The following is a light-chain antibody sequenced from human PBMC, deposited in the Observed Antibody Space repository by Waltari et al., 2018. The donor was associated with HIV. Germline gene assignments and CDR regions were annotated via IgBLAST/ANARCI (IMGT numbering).Light chain of an antibody. J-gene: IGLJ3*02. V-gene: IGLV1-47*01. CDR2: RND. CDR3: STWDDSLSHWV. CDR1: ISHIGNSH. Sequence: SLLSQPSSASGTPGQTTSLPCSCAISHIGNSHVYWYQQRPGMAPRLLIYRNDQRPSGVPDRFSGSKSDTSASLAISGLRFEDEADYHCSTWDDSLSHWVFGGGTKLTVL.